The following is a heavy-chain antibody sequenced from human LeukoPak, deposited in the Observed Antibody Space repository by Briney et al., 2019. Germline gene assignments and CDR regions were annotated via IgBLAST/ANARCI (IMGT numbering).Heavy chain of an antibody. CDR1: GDSISSGGYS. CDR2: ISQSGNI. D-gene: IGHD3-22*01. J-gene: IGHJ5*02. Sequence: PSETLSLTCTVSGDSISSGGYSWSWIRQPPGKGLEWIGYIYHIGYISQSGNIYQNQSLKSRVTISLDTSRNQFSLKLCSVTAADTAVYYCARSPLAFYDSSGYPRVWFDPWGQGTLVTVSS. V-gene: IGHV4-30-2*01. CDR3: ARSPLAFYDSSGYPRVWFDP.